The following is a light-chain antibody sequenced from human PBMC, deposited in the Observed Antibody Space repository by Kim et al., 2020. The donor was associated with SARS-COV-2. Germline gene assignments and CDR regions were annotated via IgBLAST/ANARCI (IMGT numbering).Light chain of an antibody. CDR1: SSNIGSKT. CDR2: IDD. J-gene: IGLJ3*02. V-gene: IGLV1-44*01. Sequence: QSVLTQPPSASGTPGQRVTISCSGSSSNIGSKTLNWYQQFPGTAPQLLIDIDDRRPSGVSDRVSCSKSGTSASLAISALRSEDEADYYCATWDDSLDVWMFGGGTTLTVL. CDR3: ATWDDSLDVWM.